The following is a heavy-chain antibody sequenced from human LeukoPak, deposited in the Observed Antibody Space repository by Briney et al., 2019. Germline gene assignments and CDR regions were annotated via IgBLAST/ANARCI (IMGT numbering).Heavy chain of an antibody. V-gene: IGHV3-21*01. CDR1: GFTFSSYS. D-gene: IGHD5-12*01. Sequence: GGSLRLSCAASGFTFSSYSMNWVRQAPGKGLEWVSSIGSSSSYIYYADSVKGRFTISRDNAKNSLYLQMNSLRAEDTAVYYCAREGGYSGYDFDYWGQGTLVTVSS. CDR2: IGSSSSYI. J-gene: IGHJ4*02. CDR3: AREGGYSGYDFDY.